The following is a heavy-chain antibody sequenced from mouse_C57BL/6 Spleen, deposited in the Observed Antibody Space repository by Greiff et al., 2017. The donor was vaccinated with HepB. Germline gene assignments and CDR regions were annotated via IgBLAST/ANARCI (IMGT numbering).Heavy chain of an antibody. V-gene: IGHV1-50*01. CDR1: GYTFTSYW. Sequence: QVQLKQPGAELVKPGASVKLSCKASGYTFTSYWMQWVKQRPGQGLEWIGEIDPSDSYTNYNQKFKGKATLTVDTSSSTAYMQLSSLTSEDSAVYYCARRIYYYGSSYGGYFDYWGQGTTLTVSS. CDR2: IDPSDSYT. CDR3: ARRIYYYGSSYGGYFDY. D-gene: IGHD1-1*01. J-gene: IGHJ2*01.